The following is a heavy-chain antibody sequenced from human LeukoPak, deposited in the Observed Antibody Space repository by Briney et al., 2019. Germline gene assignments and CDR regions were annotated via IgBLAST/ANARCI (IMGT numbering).Heavy chain of an antibody. CDR1: GFTFTTYW. Sequence: GGSLRLSCAASGFTFTTYWMSWVRQLPGKGLEWVANINQDGTEKYYADSVKGRFTISRDNAKNSLYLQMNSLRPEDTALYYCAKDGLYASGLGNWFDPWGQGTLVTVSS. D-gene: IGHD3-10*01. V-gene: IGHV3-7*03. J-gene: IGHJ5*02. CDR3: AKDGLYASGLGNWFDP. CDR2: INQDGTEK.